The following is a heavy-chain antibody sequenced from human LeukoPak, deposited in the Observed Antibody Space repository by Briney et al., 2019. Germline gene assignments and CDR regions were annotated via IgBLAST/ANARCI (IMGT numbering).Heavy chain of an antibody. Sequence: GGSLRLSCAASGFTFSSYSMNWVRQAPGKGLEWVSSISSSSYIYYADSVKGRFTISRDNAKNSLYLQMNSLRAEDTAVYYCARDLLYSSSWSNAFDIWGQGTMVTVSS. V-gene: IGHV3-21*01. J-gene: IGHJ3*02. CDR3: ARDLLYSSSWSNAFDI. CDR1: GFTFSSYS. D-gene: IGHD6-13*01. CDR2: ISSSSYI.